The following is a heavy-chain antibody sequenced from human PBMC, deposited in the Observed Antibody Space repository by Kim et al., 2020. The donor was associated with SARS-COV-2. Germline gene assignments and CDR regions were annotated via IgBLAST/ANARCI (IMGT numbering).Heavy chain of an antibody. J-gene: IGHJ4*02. V-gene: IGHV3-21*01. Sequence: GGSLRLSCAASGFSFTNHPLNWVRQAPGKGLEWVSSISGSATQIYYADSVTGRFTISRDNAKKSVFLQMNGLTAEDTGLYFCARGGSYYTLDVWGQGTLVTVSS. CDR1: GFSFTNHP. CDR2: ISGSATQI. D-gene: IGHD1-26*01. CDR3: ARGGSYYTLDV.